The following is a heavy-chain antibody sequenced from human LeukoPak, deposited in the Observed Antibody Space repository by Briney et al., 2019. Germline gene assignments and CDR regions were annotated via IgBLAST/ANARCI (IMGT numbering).Heavy chain of an antibody. D-gene: IGHD3-10*01. CDR1: GGSLNSTRYY. CDR2: IFYSGST. J-gene: IGHJ4*02. V-gene: IGHV4-39*07. Sequence: SETLSLTCTVSGGSLNSTRYYWAWIRQPPGKGLEWIGSIFYSGSTYYTPSLKSRVTISVYTSKNQFSLKLSSVTAADTAVYHCARVNSGSSFDYWGQGTLATVSS. CDR3: ARVNSGSSFDY.